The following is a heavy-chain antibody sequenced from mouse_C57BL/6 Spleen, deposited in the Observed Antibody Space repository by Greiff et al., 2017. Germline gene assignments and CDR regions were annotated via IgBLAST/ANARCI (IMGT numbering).Heavy chain of an antibody. Sequence: QVQLQQSGAELVRPGTSVKVSCKASGYAFTNYLIEWVKQRPGQGLEWIGVINPGSGGTNYNEKFKGKATLTADKSSSTAYMQLSSLTSEDSAVYFCARSEGYYVDFAYWGQGTLVTVSA. D-gene: IGHD2-3*01. J-gene: IGHJ3*01. CDR1: GYAFTNYL. CDR2: INPGSGGT. CDR3: ARSEGYYVDFAY. V-gene: IGHV1-54*01.